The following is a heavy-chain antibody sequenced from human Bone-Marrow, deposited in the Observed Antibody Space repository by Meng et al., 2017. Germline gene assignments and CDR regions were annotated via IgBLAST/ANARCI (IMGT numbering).Heavy chain of an antibody. CDR2: INPKSGDT. CDR1: GYTFPAYW. Sequence: QVQWVKSGGEVKKPGASGKVSCKASGYTFPAYWLHWVRRAPGQGLEWMGRINPKSGDTHYAQRFQGRVTMTGDTSISTAYMELSGLRSDDTAMYYCARDEDISAAGKLFGDYWGQGTLVTVSS. CDR3: ARDEDISAAGKLFGDY. J-gene: IGHJ4*02. V-gene: IGHV1-2*06. D-gene: IGHD6-13*01.